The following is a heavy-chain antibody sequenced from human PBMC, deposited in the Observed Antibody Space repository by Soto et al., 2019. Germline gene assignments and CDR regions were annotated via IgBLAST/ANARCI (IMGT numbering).Heavy chain of an antibody. D-gene: IGHD2-15*01. Sequence: GESLKISCKGSGYSFTTYWITWVRQVPGKGLEWMGRIDPSDSYANYSPSFQGHVTMSADKSISTAYLQWSSLKASDTAMYYCGRVRVDKAEGWFAPWGQGTLVTVSS. CDR3: GRVRVDKAEGWFAP. V-gene: IGHV5-10-1*01. CDR1: GYSFTTYW. J-gene: IGHJ5*02. CDR2: IDPSDSYA.